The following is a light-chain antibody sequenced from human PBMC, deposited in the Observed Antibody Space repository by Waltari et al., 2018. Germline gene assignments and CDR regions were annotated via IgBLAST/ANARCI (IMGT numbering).Light chain of an antibody. CDR2: YVS. Sequence: YVLTQTPSVSLAPGQTAIHTCGGDNVESQRVHWYQPQPGQAPVLVMFYVSDRPPGIPDRFSGSNSGNTATLTISRVEDDDEADYFCQVWDDSNNSGVFGGGTKLTVL. V-gene: IGLV3-21*04. CDR3: QVWDDSNNSGV. J-gene: IGLJ2*01. CDR1: NVESQR.